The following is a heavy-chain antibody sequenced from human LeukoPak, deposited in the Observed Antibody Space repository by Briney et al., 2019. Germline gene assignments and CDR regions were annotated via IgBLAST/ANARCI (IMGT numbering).Heavy chain of an antibody. CDR2: IDPSDSYT. V-gene: IGHV5-10-1*01. Sequence: GESLKISCKGSGYSFTSYWISWVRQMPGKGLEWMGRIDPSDSYTNYSPSFQGHVTISADKSISTAYLQWSSLKASDTAMYYCASRTLGRSGSGSYIDYWGQGTLVTVSS. CDR1: GYSFTSYW. J-gene: IGHJ4*02. D-gene: IGHD3-10*01. CDR3: ASRTLGRSGSGSYIDY.